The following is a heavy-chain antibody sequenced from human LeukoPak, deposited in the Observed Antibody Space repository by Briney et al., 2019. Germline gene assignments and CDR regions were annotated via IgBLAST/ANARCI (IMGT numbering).Heavy chain of an antibody. D-gene: IGHD6-19*01. Sequence: SSETLSLTCTVSGGSISSSTYYWGWIRQPPGKGLEWIGSIYYSGSTYYNPSLKSRVTISVDTSKNQFSLKLSSVTAADTAVYYCATASRPTQWLVGHVWAWFDPWGQGTLVTVSS. CDR1: GGSISSSTYY. V-gene: IGHV4-39*01. CDR3: ATASRPTQWLVGHVWAWFDP. J-gene: IGHJ5*02. CDR2: IYYSGST.